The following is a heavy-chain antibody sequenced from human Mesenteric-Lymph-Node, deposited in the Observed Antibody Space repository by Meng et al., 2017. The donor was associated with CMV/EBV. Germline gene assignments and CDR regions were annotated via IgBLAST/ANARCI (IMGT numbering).Heavy chain of an antibody. J-gene: IGHJ6*02. CDR3: ARAAREWLTYYYYYYGMDV. CDR1: GGSISSYY. D-gene: IGHD3-3*01. V-gene: IGHV4-59*12. Sequence: SETLSLTCTVSGGSISSYYWSWIRQPPGKGLEWIGYIYYSGSTNYNPSLKSRVTISVDTSKNQFSLKLSSVTAADTAVYYCARAAREWLTYYYYYYGMDVWGQGTTVTVSS. CDR2: IYYSGST.